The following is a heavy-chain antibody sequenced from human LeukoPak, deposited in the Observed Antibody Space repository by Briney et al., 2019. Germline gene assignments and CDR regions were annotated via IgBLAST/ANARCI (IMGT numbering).Heavy chain of an antibody. D-gene: IGHD3-16*01. J-gene: IGHJ4*02. CDR3: ARASWVSSADAVR. CDR1: GLSFSSFA. V-gene: IGHV3-23*01. Sequence: GGSLTLSCAASGLSFSSFAMSWVRQAPARGLEWLSSMKGTGEKFYADSARGRFTLSRDDSRNTVYLQLNNLRVEDTALYYCARASWVSSADAVRWGQGTVVTVSS. CDR2: MKGTGEK.